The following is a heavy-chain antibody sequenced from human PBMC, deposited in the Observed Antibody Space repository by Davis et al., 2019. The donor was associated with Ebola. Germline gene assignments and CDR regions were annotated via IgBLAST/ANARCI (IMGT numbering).Heavy chain of an antibody. Sequence: HTGGSLRLSCAASGFTFSSYWMHWVRQAPGKGLVWVSRINSDGSSTSYADSVKGRFTISRDNAKNTLYLQMNSLRAEDTAVYYCAKGGSDYFDWTSYYFDYWGQGTLVTVSS. CDR3: AKGGSDYFDWTSYYFDY. CDR2: INSDGSST. CDR1: GFTFSSYW. J-gene: IGHJ4*02. D-gene: IGHD3-9*01. V-gene: IGHV3-74*01.